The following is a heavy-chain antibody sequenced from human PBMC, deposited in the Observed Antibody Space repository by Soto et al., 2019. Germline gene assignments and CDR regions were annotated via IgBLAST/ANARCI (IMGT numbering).Heavy chain of an antibody. D-gene: IGHD5-18*01. Sequence: PGGSLRLSCAASGFTFSSYTMHWVRQTPGKGLEWVADISYDGGDKYYADSVKGRFTISRDNSKNTLYLQMNSLRAEDTSVYYCAREYSSYGTFDYWGQGTLVTVSS. V-gene: IGHV3-30-3*01. CDR2: ISYDGGDK. J-gene: IGHJ4*02. CDR1: GFTFSSYT. CDR3: AREYSSYGTFDY.